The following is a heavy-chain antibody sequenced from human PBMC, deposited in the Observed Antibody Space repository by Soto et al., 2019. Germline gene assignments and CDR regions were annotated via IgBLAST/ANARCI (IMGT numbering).Heavy chain of an antibody. V-gene: IGHV3-53*01. J-gene: IGHJ6*02. Sequence: GGSLRLSCAASGFTVSSNYMSWVRQAPGKGLQWVSLIYSGGSTYYADSVKGRFTISRDNSRNTLYLQMNSLRAEDTAVYYCARLKGIAAAGPSPYYYYGMDVWGQGTTVTVSS. CDR2: IYSGGST. D-gene: IGHD6-13*01. CDR3: ARLKGIAAAGPSPYYYYGMDV. CDR1: GFTVSSNY.